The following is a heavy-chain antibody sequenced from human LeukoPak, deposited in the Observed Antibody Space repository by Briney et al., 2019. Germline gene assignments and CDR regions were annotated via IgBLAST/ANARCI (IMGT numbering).Heavy chain of an antibody. CDR3: ARVYDFFDP. D-gene: IGHD3-3*01. Sequence: SETLSLTCTVSGGSISSYYWSWIRQPPGKGLEWIGYIYYSGSTNYNPSLKSRVTISVDTSKNQFSLKLSSVTAADTAVYYCARVYDFFDPWGQGTLVTVSS. CDR2: IYYSGST. J-gene: IGHJ5*02. CDR1: GGSISSYY. V-gene: IGHV4-59*01.